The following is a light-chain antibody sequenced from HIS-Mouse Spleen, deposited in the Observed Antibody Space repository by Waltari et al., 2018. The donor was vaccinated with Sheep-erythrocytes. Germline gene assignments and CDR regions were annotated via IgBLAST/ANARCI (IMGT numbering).Light chain of an antibody. J-gene: IGKJ3*01. Sequence: EIVLTQSPGPLSLSPGERATLSCRARQSDSSSYLAWYQQKPGQAPRLLIYGASSRATGIPDRFSGSGSGTDFTLTISRLEPEDFAVYYCQQYGSSPFTFGPGTKVDIK. CDR2: GAS. CDR1: QSDSSSY. CDR3: QQYGSSPFT. V-gene: IGKV3-20*01.